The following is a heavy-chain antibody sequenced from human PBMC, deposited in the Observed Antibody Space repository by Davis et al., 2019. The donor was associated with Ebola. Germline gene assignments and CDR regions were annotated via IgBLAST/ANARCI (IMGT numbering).Heavy chain of an antibody. CDR2: MNPNSGNT. Sequence: ASVKVSCKASGYTFTSYAMNWVRQAPGQGLEWMGWMNPNSGNTGYAQKFQARVSMTRNTSISTAYMELNSLTSEDTAVYYCARGTRTLDIWGQGTMVTVSS. D-gene: IGHD3/OR15-3a*01. V-gene: IGHV1-8*02. CDR1: GYTFTSYA. CDR3: ARGTRTLDI. J-gene: IGHJ3*02.